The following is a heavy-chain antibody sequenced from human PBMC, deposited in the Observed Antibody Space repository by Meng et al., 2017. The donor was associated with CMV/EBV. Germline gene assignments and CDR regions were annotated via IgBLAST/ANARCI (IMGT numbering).Heavy chain of an antibody. CDR3: AKDGWDTAMPEGVNGMDV. D-gene: IGHD5-18*01. J-gene: IGHJ6*02. Sequence: GESLKISCAASGFTFSSYGMHWVRQAPGKGLEWVAFIRYDGSNKYYADSVKGRFTISRDNSKNTLYLQMNSLRAEDTAVYYWAKDGWDTAMPEGVNGMDVWGQGTTVTSP. V-gene: IGHV3-30*02. CDR1: GFTFSSYG. CDR2: IRYDGSNK.